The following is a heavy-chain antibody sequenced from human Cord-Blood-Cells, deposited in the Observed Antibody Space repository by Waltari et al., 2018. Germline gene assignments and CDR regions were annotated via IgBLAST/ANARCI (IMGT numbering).Heavy chain of an antibody. CDR1: GYTLTELS. CDR3: ATGAFGATGTRWYFDL. V-gene: IGHV1-24*01. Sequence: QVQLVQSGAEVKKPGASVKVSCKVSGYTLTELSMHWVRQAPGKGLEWMGGFEPEDGETIYAQKFQGRVTMTEDTSTDTAYMELSSLRSEDTAVYYCATGAFGATGTRWYFDLWGRGTLVTVSS. CDR2: FEPEDGET. D-gene: IGHD1-1*01. J-gene: IGHJ2*01.